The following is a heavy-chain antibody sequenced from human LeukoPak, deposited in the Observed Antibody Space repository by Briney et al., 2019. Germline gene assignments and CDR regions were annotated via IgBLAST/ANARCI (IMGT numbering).Heavy chain of an antibody. D-gene: IGHD4-17*01. J-gene: IGHJ4*02. CDR3: ARAGHGPENY. Sequence: ASVKVSCKASGYIFTGYYINWVRQAPGQGLEWMGWINPDGGADYAQKFQGRVTMTRDTSISTAYMALSRLRSDDTAVYYCARAGHGPENYWGQGTLVTVSS. V-gene: IGHV1-2*02. CDR2: INPDGGA. CDR1: GYIFTGYY.